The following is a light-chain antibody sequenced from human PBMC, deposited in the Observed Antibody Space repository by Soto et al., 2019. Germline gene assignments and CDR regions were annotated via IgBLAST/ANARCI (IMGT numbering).Light chain of an antibody. V-gene: IGLV1-47*01. CDR2: RNN. Sequence: QSVLTQPPSASGTPGQRVTISCSGSRSNIGSNYVYWYQQLPGTAPKLLMYRNNRRPSGVPDRFSGSKSGTSVSLAISGLRSEDEADYYCTSWDDSLSGYVFGTGTKLTVL. CDR3: TSWDDSLSGYV. J-gene: IGLJ1*01. CDR1: RSNIGSNY.